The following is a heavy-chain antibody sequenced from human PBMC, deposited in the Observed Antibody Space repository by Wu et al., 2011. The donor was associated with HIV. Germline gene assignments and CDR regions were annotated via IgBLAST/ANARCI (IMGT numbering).Heavy chain of an antibody. D-gene: IGHD2-15*01. Sequence: QVQLVQSGAEVKKPGASVKVSCKASGYTFTRYYMYWVRQAPGQGLEWMGIINPSGGSTSYAQKFQGRVTMTRDTSTSTVYMELSSLRSGDTAVYYCARESPSISCSGGSCYSGWFDPWAREPWSPSPQ. CDR2: INPSGGST. V-gene: IGHV1-46*01. J-gene: IGHJ5*02. CDR1: GYTFTRYY. CDR3: ARESPSISCSGGSCYSGWFDP.